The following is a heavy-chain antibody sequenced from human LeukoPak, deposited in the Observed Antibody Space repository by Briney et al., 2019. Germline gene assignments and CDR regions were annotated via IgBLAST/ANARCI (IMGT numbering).Heavy chain of an antibody. CDR2: INHSGST. V-gene: IGHV4-34*01. CDR1: GGSFSGYY. D-gene: IGHD2-15*01. Sequence: SETLSLTCAVYGGSFSGYYWSGIRQPPGKGLEWIGEINHSGSTNYNPSLKSRVTISVDTSKNQFSLKLSSVTAADTAVYYCARGPKYCSGGSCYSYAFDIWGQGTMVTVSS. CDR3: ARGPKYCSGGSCYSYAFDI. J-gene: IGHJ3*02.